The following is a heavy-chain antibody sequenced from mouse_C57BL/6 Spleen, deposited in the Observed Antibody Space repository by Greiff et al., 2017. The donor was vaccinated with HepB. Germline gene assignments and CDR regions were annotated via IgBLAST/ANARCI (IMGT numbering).Heavy chain of an antibody. J-gene: IGHJ2*01. CDR1: GYTFTSYW. CDR3: ARCYYGSNNFDY. V-gene: IGHV1-69*01. CDR2: IDPSDSYT. D-gene: IGHD1-1*01. Sequence: VQLQQPGAELVMPGASVKLSCKASGYTFTSYWMHWVKQRPGQGLEWIGEIDPSDSYTNYNQKFKGKSTLTVDKSSSTAYMPLSSLTSEDSAVYYCARCYYGSNNFDYWGQGTTLTVSS.